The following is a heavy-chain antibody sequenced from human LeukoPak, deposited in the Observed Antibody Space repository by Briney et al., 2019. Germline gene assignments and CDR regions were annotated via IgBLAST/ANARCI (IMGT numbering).Heavy chain of an antibody. J-gene: IGHJ4*02. CDR1: RFTFSSYS. Sequence: PGGSLRLSCAASRFTFSSYSMNWVRQAPGKGLEWVSYISSSRTIHYADSVKGRFTISRDNAKNSLYLQMNSLRAEDTAVYYCARDVGGSGTYFDYWGQGTLVTVSS. V-gene: IGHV3-48*01. D-gene: IGHD3-10*01. CDR3: ARDVGGSGTYFDY. CDR2: ISSSRTI.